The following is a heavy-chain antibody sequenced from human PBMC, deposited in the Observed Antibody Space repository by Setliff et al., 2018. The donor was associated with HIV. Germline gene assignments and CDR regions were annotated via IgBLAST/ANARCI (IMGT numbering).Heavy chain of an antibody. CDR1: GGTFSSYA. Sequence: ASVKVSCKASGGTFSSYAISWVRQAPGQGLEWMGGIIPILGIANYAQKFQGRVTITTDESTSTAYMELRSLRSDGTAVYYCARDRWYNSGKQLDVWGKGTTVTVSS. D-gene: IGHD6-19*01. J-gene: IGHJ6*04. CDR2: IIPILGIA. CDR3: ARDRWYNSGKQLDV. V-gene: IGHV1-69*10.